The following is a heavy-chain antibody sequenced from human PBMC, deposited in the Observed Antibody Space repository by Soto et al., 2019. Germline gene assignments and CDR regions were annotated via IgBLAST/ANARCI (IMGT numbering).Heavy chain of an antibody. J-gene: IGHJ6*02. V-gene: IGHV3-30*18. CDR3: AKSEYAGRGYDFWSGYYSPRRYYYYYGMDV. CDR1: GFTFNIYG. CDR2: ISYDGSNQ. Sequence: LRLSCAASGFTFNIYGMHWVRQAPDKGLEWVALISYDGSNQYYADSVKGRFTISRDNSKNTLYLQMNNLRPEDTAVYSCAKSEYAGRGYDFWSGYYSPRRYYYYYGMDVWGQGTTVTVSS. D-gene: IGHD3-3*01.